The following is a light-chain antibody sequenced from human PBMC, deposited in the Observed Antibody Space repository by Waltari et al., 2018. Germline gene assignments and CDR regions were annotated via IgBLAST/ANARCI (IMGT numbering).Light chain of an antibody. CDR2: WAS. Sequence: DIVMTQSPDSLAVSLGERATINCQSSQSIFYSSTHKNYLAWYQQKPGQPPKLLIYWASTRESGVPDRFSGTGSGTDFTLTISSLQAGDVAVYYCQQYGTSPTWTFGQGTKVEIK. CDR3: QQYGTSPTWT. J-gene: IGKJ1*01. CDR1: QSIFYSSTHKNY. V-gene: IGKV4-1*01.